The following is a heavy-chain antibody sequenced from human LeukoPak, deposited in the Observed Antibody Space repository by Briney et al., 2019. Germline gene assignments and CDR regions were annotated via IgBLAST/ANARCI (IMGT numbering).Heavy chain of an antibody. CDR3: AKEGDQAYYYGSGSYLDP. J-gene: IGHJ5*02. CDR2: ISGSGGIT. V-gene: IGHV3-23*01. CDR1: GFTFSSYA. D-gene: IGHD3-10*01. Sequence: GGSLRLSCAASGFTFSSYAMSWVRQAPGKGLEWVSAISGSGGITYYADSVKGRFTISRDNSKNTLYLQMNSLRAEDTAVYYCAKEGDQAYYYGSGSYLDPWGQGTLVTVSS.